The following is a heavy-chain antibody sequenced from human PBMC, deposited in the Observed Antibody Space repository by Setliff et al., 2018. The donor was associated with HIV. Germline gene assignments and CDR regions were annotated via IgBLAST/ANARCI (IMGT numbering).Heavy chain of an antibody. J-gene: IGHJ6*03. Sequence: PGGSLRLSCAASGFSFSDFWMHWVRQVPGKGLAWVSRVYSAGTTTTYADSVKGRFTISRDNGKNTLYLQMNSLRAEDTAVYYCARDFLGDGYMDVWGKGTTVTVSS. D-gene: IGHD3-16*01. CDR2: VYSAGTTT. CDR3: ARDFLGDGYMDV. CDR1: GFSFSDFW. V-gene: IGHV3-74*01.